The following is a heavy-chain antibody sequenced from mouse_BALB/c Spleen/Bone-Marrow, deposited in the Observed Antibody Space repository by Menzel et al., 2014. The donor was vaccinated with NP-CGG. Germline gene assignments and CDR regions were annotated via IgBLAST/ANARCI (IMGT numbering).Heavy chain of an antibody. CDR3: ARHYGSSYGAMDY. V-gene: IGHV1S34*01. CDR2: ISCYNGAT. CDR1: GHSSXGYY. D-gene: IGHD1-1*01. J-gene: IGHJ4*01. Sequence: LVKTGASVKISCKASGHSSXGYYMHWVKQSHGKSLEWIGYISCYNGATSYNQKFKGKATFTVDTSSSTAYMQLNSLTSENSAVYYCARHYGSSYGAMDYWGQGTSVTVSS.